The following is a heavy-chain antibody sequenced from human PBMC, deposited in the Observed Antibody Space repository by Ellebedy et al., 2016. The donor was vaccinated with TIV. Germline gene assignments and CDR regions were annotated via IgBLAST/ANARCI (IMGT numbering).Heavy chain of an antibody. CDR1: RYTFTGYY. J-gene: IGHJ4*02. CDR3: ARDRTEGASTVGY. V-gene: IGHV1-2*02. CDR2: INPNSGGT. Sequence: ASVKVSXKVSRYTFTGYYIHWVRQAPGQGLEWTGWINPNSGGTDFAQKFQGRVTMTRDTSISTAYMELSRLYSDDTAVYYCARDRTEGASTVGYWGQGTLVTVSS. D-gene: IGHD3/OR15-3a*01.